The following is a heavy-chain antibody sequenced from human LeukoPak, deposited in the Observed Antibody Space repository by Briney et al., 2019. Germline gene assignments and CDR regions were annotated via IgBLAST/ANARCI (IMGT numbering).Heavy chain of an antibody. CDR1: GGSISSGGYS. J-gene: IGHJ2*01. Sequence: SETLSLTCAVSGGSISSGGYSWSWIRQPPGKGLEWIGYIYHSGSTYYSPSLKSRVTISVDRSKNQFSLKLSSVTAADTAVYYCARDWHYYDSSGYPYWYFDLWGRGTLVTVSS. CDR3: ARDWHYYDSSGYPYWYFDL. D-gene: IGHD3-22*01. CDR2: IYHSGST. V-gene: IGHV4-30-2*01.